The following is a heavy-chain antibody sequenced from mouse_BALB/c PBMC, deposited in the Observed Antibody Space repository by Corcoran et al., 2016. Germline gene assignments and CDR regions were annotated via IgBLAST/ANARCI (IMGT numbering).Heavy chain of an antibody. Sequence: EVQLRQSGPELVKPGAAMKISCKASGYSFTGYTMNWVKQSHGKNLEWIGLINPYNGGTSYNQKFKGKATLTVDQSSSTAYMELLSLTSEDSAVYYCARYYGNYSAMDYWGQGTSVTVSS. CDR3: ARYYGNYSAMDY. V-gene: IGHV1-18*01. CDR2: INPYNGGT. CDR1: GYSFTGYT. J-gene: IGHJ4*01. D-gene: IGHD2-1*01.